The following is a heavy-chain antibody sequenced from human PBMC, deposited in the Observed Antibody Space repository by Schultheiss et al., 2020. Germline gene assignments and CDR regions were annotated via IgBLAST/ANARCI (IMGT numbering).Heavy chain of an antibody. Sequence: GGSLRLSCAASGFTFSSYGMHWVRQAPGKGLEWVAVISYDGSNKYYADSVKGRFTISRDNSKNTLYLQMNSLRAEDTAVYYCAKDRRVALWFGELSYYYGMDVWGQGTTVTVSS. CDR2: ISYDGSNK. J-gene: IGHJ6*02. V-gene: IGHV3-30*18. CDR3: AKDRRVALWFGELSYYYGMDV. D-gene: IGHD3-10*01. CDR1: GFTFSSYG.